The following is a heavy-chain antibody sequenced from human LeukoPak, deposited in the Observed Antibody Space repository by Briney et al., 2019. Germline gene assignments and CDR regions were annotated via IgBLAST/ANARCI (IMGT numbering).Heavy chain of an antibody. D-gene: IGHD3-16*01. CDR1: GFTFSDYY. Sequence: GGSLRLSCAASGFTFSDYYMSWIRQAPGKGLEWVSYISSSGSTIYYADSVKGRFTISRDNAKNSLYLQMNSLRAEDTAVYYCARDAPGLKHYYYGMDVWGQGTTVTVSS. CDR3: ARDAPGLKHYYYGMDV. CDR2: ISSSGSTI. J-gene: IGHJ6*02. V-gene: IGHV3-11*01.